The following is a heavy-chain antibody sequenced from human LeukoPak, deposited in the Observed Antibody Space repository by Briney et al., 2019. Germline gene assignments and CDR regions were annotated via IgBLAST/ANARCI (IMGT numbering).Heavy chain of an antibody. CDR3: ARARNLVVVPAAPITYFDY. CDR2: INHSGST. D-gene: IGHD2-2*01. V-gene: IGHV4-34*01. Sequence: PSETLSLTCAVYGGSFSGYYWSWLRQPPGKGLEWIGEINHSGSTNYNPSLKSRVTISVDTSKNQFSLKLSSVTAADTAVYYCARARNLVVVPAAPITYFDYWGQGTLVTVSS. CDR1: GGSFSGYY. J-gene: IGHJ4*02.